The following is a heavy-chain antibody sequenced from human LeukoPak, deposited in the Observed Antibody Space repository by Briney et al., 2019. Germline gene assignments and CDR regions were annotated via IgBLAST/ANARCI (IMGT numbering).Heavy chain of an antibody. Sequence: SETLSLTCTVSGGSISSGDYYWSWIRQPPGKGLEWIAYMYYSGSTYYNPSLKSRVTMSADTSKNQLSLKLSSVTAADTAVYYCARDTGPSGTAFDYWGQGTLVTVSS. CDR1: GGSISSGDYY. D-gene: IGHD2-2*01. CDR2: MYYSGST. CDR3: ARDTGPSGTAFDY. V-gene: IGHV4-30-4*01. J-gene: IGHJ4*02.